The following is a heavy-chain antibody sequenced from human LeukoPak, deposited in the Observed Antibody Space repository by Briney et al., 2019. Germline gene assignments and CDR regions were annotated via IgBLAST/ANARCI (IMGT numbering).Heavy chain of an antibody. V-gene: IGHV3-21*01. J-gene: IGHJ4*02. D-gene: IGHD3-22*01. CDR1: GFSFDSYT. Sequence: PGGSLRLSCAASGFSFDSYTMNWVRQAPGKGLEWVSSISSSSTFKNYADSVKGRFTISRDNAKNSLYLQMDSLRAEDTAFYYCARAGIAYYDVDYWGQGTLVTVSS. CDR3: ARAGIAYYDVDY. CDR2: ISSSSTFK.